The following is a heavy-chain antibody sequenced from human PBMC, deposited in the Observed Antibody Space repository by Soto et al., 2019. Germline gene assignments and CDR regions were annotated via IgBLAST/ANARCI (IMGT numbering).Heavy chain of an antibody. CDR1: GYSFTSYG. Sequence: ASVKVSCKASGYSFTSYGISWVRRAPGQGLEWMGWISPYNGHTQFVERFQGRVTMTTDTSTKTAYMELRNLRSDDTAHYYCARDLTIVPATHPRLENYGMDVWGQGATVTVSS. CDR2: ISPYNGHT. J-gene: IGHJ6*02. V-gene: IGHV1-18*01. D-gene: IGHD2-2*01. CDR3: ARDLTIVPATHPRLENYGMDV.